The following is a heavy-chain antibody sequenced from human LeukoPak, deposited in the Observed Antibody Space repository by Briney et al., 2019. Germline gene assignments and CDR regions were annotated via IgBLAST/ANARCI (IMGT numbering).Heavy chain of an antibody. CDR3: PNGYGETIGAAFDI. J-gene: IGHJ3*02. CDR2: ISYDGSNK. CDR1: GFTFSTYA. D-gene: IGHD4-17*01. Sequence: GGSLRLSCAASGFTFSTYAVHWVRQAPGKGLEWVAVISYDGSNKYYADSVKGRFTISRDNSKNTLYLQMNSLRDEDTAVYYSPNGYGETIGAAFDIWGQGTMVTVSS. V-gene: IGHV3-30*18.